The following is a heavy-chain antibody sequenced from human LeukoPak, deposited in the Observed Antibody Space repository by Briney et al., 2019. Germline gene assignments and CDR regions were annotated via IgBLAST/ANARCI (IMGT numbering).Heavy chain of an antibody. J-gene: IGHJ4*02. Sequence: ASVKVSCKASGYTFTGHYMHWVRQAPGQGREWMGRIKHNSGGTNYAQKFQGRVTMTRDTSISTAYMELSRLRYDDADVYYCARAWRISGSYSGFAYWGQGTLVTVSS. CDR3: ARAWRISGSYSGFAY. D-gene: IGHD1-26*01. V-gene: IGHV1-2*05. CDR2: IKHNSGGT. CDR1: GYTFTGHY.